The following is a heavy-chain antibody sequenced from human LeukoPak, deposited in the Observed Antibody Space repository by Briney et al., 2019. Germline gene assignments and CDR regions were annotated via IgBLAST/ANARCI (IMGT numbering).Heavy chain of an antibody. CDR2: ISGDGGST. CDR1: GFTFDDYA. V-gene: IGHV3-43*02. Sequence: PGGSLRLSCAASGFTFDDYAMHWVRQAPGQGLEWVSLISGDGGSTYYADSVKGRFTISRDNSKNSLYLQMNSLRTEDTALYYCAKEGDYVWGSYRSNAFDIWGQGTMVTVSS. CDR3: AKEGDYVWGSYRSNAFDI. J-gene: IGHJ3*02. D-gene: IGHD3-16*02.